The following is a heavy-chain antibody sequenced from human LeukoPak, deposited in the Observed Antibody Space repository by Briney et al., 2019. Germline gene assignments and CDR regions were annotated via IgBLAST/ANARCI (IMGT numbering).Heavy chain of an antibody. CDR1: GYTFTSYG. V-gene: IGHV1-18*01. CDR2: ISAYNGNT. CDR3: ASPSPGYSSSWSY. J-gene: IGHJ4*02. D-gene: IGHD6-13*01. Sequence: GASVEVSCKASGYTFTSYGISWVRQAPGQGLEWMGWISAYNGNTNYAQEFQGRVTITTDESTSTAYMELSSLRSEDTAVYYCASPSPGYSSSWSYWGQGTLVTVSS.